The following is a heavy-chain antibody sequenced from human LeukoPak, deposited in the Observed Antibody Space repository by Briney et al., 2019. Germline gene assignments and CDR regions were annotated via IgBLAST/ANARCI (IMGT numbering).Heavy chain of an antibody. D-gene: IGHD6-19*01. CDR3: AKVRGTYSSGYFFDY. CDR1: GFTFDNYA. CDR2: ISRNSGYI. Sequence: PGRSLRLSCAASGFTFDNYAMHWVRQAPGKGLEWLSIISRNSGYIGYADSVKGRFTISRDNAKKSLDLQMNSLRAEDTAFYYCAKVRGTYSSGYFFDYWGQGTLVTVSS. J-gene: IGHJ4*02. V-gene: IGHV3-9*01.